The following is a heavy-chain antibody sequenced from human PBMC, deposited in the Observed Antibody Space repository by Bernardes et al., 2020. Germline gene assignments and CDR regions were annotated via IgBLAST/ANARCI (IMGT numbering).Heavy chain of an antibody. V-gene: IGHV3-33*01. D-gene: IGHD3-3*01. CDR3: ARAEERITIFGVVIMGTPGFDY. Sequence: GGSLRLSCAASGFTFSSYGMHWVRQAPGKGLEWVAVIWYDGSNKYYADSVKGRFTISRDNSKNTLYLQMNSLRAEDTAVYYCARAEERITIFGVVIMGTPGFDYWGQGTLVTVSS. J-gene: IGHJ4*02. CDR2: IWYDGSNK. CDR1: GFTFSSYG.